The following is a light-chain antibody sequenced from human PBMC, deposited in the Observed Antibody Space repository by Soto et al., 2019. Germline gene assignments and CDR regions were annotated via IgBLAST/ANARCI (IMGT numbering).Light chain of an antibody. CDR1: QGIRND. CDR2: AAS. CDR3: LQDYNYPRT. J-gene: IGKJ1*01. Sequence: LQHDQISISLFASLGGRGTITFRASQGIRNDLGWYQQKPGKAPKLLIYAASSLQSGVPSRFSGSGSGTDFTLTISSLQPEDFATYYCLQDYNYPRTFGQGTKVDIK. V-gene: IGKV1-6*01.